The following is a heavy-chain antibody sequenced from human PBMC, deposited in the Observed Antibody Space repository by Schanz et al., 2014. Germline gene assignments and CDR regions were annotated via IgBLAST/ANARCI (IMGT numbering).Heavy chain of an antibody. CDR1: GFSVGNKY. Sequence: EVQLVESGGGLVQPGKSLRLSCAASGFSVGNKYMNWVRQAPGKGLEWVSGFDAHDGRAYYADSAKGRFTISRDNSKSTLYVEMNSLRVEDTAVYYCAKYRGYYRVSGSYRELEYWGQGTLVTVSS. CDR3: AKYRGYYRVSGSYRELEY. CDR2: FDAHDGRA. V-gene: IGHV3-23*04. J-gene: IGHJ4*02. D-gene: IGHD3-10*01.